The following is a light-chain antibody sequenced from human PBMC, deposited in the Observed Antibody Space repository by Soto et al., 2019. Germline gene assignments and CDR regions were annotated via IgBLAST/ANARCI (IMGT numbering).Light chain of an antibody. CDR1: TSDIGAYDY. J-gene: IGLJ1*01. CDR2: EVT. V-gene: IGLV2-14*01. CDR3: SSYTSSSTL. Sequence: QSALAQPASVSGSPGQSITIPCTGTTSDIGAYDYVSWYQQHPGKVPKLIIFEVTKRPSGFSSRFSGSKSGNTASLTISGLQAEDEADYYCSSYTSSSTLFGTGTKVTVL.